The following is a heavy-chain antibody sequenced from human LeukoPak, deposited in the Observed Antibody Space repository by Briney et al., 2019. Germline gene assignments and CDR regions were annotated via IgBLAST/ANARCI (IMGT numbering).Heavy chain of an antibody. Sequence: PSETLSLTCTVSGGSISSSSYYWGWIRQPPGKGLEWIGSIYYRGSTYYNPSLKSRVTISVDTSKNQFSLKLSSVTAADTAVYDCARGLYFDYWGQGTLVTVSS. V-gene: IGHV4-39*01. D-gene: IGHD3-16*01. CDR3: ARGLYFDY. J-gene: IGHJ4*02. CDR2: IYYRGST. CDR1: GGSISSSSYY.